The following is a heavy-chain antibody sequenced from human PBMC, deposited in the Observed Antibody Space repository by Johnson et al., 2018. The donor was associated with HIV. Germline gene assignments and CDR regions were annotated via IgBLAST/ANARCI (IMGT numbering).Heavy chain of an antibody. CDR3: ARSTGWGLCDAFDI. CDR1: GFTFSSYG. J-gene: IGHJ3*02. CDR2: ISYDGSNK. D-gene: IGHD2-2*01. V-gene: IGHV3-30*03. Sequence: QVQLVESGGGVVQPGRSLRLSCAASGFTFSSYGMHWVRQAPGKGLAWVAVISYDGSNKYYADSVKVRFTISRDNAKNTLYLQMNSLRAEDTALYYCARSTGWGLCDAFDIWGQGTMVTVSS.